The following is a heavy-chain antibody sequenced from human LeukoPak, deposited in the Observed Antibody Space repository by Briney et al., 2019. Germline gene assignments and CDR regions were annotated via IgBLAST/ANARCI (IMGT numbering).Heavy chain of an antibody. CDR1: GGTFSSYA. CDR3: ARVAAARPVYYYYYYMDV. CDR2: IIPIFGTA. V-gene: IGHV1-69*05. Sequence: SVKVSCKASGGTFSSYAISWVRQAPGQGLEWMGRIIPIFGTANYAQKFQGRVTITTDESTSTAYMELSSLRSEDTAVYYCARVAAARPVYYYYYYMDVWGKGTTVTVSS. D-gene: IGHD6-6*01. J-gene: IGHJ6*03.